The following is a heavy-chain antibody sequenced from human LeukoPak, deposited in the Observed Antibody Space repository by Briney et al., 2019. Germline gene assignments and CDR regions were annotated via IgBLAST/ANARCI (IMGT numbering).Heavy chain of an antibody. D-gene: IGHD3-3*01. Sequence: SVKVSCKASGGTFSSYAISWVRQAPGRGLEWMGRVIPILGIANYAQKFQGRVTITADKSTSTAYMELSSLRSEDTAVYYCARERFWSGYYSPFDYWGQGTLVTVSS. J-gene: IGHJ4*02. CDR3: ARERFWSGYYSPFDY. CDR2: VIPILGIA. V-gene: IGHV1-69*04. CDR1: GGTFSSYA.